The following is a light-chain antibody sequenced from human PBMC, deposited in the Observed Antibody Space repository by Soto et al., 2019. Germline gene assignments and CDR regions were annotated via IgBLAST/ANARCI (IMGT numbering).Light chain of an antibody. Sequence: QSALTQPRSVSGSPGQSVTISCTGTSSDVGGYNYVSWYQQHPGKAPKLMIYDVSKRPSGVPDRFAGSKSGNTASLTISGLHAEEEADYYCCSYAGSYTEVFGGGTKLTVL. CDR1: SSDVGGYNY. CDR3: CSYAGSYTEV. J-gene: IGLJ2*01. CDR2: DVS. V-gene: IGLV2-11*01.